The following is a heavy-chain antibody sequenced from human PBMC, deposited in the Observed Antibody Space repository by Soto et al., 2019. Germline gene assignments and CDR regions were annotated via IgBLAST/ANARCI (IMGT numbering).Heavy chain of an antibody. CDR3: ARRSPRYCISTSCYSFNWFDP. CDR1: GYTFTRSD. D-gene: IGHD2-2*01. CDR2: MNPNSGNT. J-gene: IGHJ5*02. V-gene: IGHV1-8*01. Sequence: ASVKVSCKASGYTFTRSDINWVRQATGQGLEWMGWMNPNSGNTGYAQKFQGRVTMTRNTSISTAYMELSSLRSEDTAVYYCARRSPRYCISTSCYSFNWFDPWGQGTLVTVSS.